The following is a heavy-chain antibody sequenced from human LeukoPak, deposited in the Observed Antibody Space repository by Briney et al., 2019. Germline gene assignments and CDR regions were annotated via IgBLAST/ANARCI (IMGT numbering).Heavy chain of an antibody. CDR3: AKLGSPRAY. Sequence: SETLSLTCTVSGGSRDTYYLRWIRQPAAKGLECSGHVYYFEKPDYNPSLESRVTISVDAAKNHFSLKLRSVTPLDTAVYYCAKLGSPRAYWGQGILVTVSS. D-gene: IGHD7-27*01. J-gene: IGHJ4*02. V-gene: IGHV4-59*01. CDR1: GGSRDTYY. CDR2: VYYFEKP.